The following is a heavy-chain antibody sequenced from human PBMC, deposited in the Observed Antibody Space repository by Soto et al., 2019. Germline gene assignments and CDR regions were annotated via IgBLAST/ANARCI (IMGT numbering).Heavy chain of an antibody. Sequence: PSETLSLTCTVSGGSISSYYWSWIRQPPGKGLEWIGYIYYSGSTNYNPSLKSRVTISVDTSKNQFSLKLSSVTAADTAVYYCARVGRGKYCSSTSCYYTLGYYYGMAVWGKGTTVTVSS. J-gene: IGHJ6*04. CDR1: GGSISSYY. D-gene: IGHD2-2*01. CDR3: ARVGRGKYCSSTSCYYTLGYYYGMAV. V-gene: IGHV4-59*01. CDR2: IYYSGST.